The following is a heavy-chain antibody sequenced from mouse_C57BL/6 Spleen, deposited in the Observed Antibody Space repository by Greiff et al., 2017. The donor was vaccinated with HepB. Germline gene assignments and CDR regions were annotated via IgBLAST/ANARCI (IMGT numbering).Heavy chain of an antibody. CDR3: ARWDYDYTPFAY. D-gene: IGHD2-4*01. V-gene: IGHV1-64*01. CDR1: GYTFTSYW. Sequence: VQLQQPGAELVKPGASVKLSCKASGYTFTSYWMHWVKQRPGQGLEWIGMIHPKSGSTNYNEKFKSKATLTVDKSSSTAYMQLSSLTSEDSAVYYCARWDYDYTPFAYWGQGTLVTVSA. J-gene: IGHJ3*01. CDR2: IHPKSGST.